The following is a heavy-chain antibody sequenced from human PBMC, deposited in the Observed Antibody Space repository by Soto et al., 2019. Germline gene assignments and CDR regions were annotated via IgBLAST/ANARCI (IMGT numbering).Heavy chain of an antibody. CDR2: IYYSGST. Sequence: SETLSLTCTVSGGSISSSSYYWGWIRQPPGKGLEWIGSIYYSGSTYYNPSLKSRVTISVDTSKNQFSLKLSSVTAADTAVYYCARRRIVVVPAAGEMRAFDIWGQGTMVTVSS. J-gene: IGHJ3*02. D-gene: IGHD2-2*01. V-gene: IGHV4-39*01. CDR1: GGSISSSSYY. CDR3: ARRRIVVVPAAGEMRAFDI.